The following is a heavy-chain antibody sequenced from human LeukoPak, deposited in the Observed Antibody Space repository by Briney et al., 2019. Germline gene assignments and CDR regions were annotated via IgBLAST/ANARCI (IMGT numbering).Heavy chain of an antibody. CDR1: GFSFSTYW. J-gene: IGHJ4*02. Sequence: PGGSLRLSCAASGFSFSTYWMSWVRQAPGKGLEWVACVNEDESKKYYVDSVKGRFTISRDNAKNSLYLQMNSLRAEDTAIYYCARDGGSGWYSDYWGQGTLVTVSS. CDR2: VNEDESKK. V-gene: IGHV3-7*01. CDR3: ARDGGSGWYSDY. D-gene: IGHD6-19*01.